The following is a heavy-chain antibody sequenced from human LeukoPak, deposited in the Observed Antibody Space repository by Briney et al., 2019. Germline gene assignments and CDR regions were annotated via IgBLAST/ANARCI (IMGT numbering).Heavy chain of an antibody. Sequence: PGGSLRLSCAASGFTFSRYSMNWVRQAPGKGLEWVANIKKDGSDKYYVDSVKGRFTISRDNAKTSLYLQMNSLRAEDTAVYYCARDLSGVTGYTYGRGIDYWGQGTLVTVSS. V-gene: IGHV3-7*01. D-gene: IGHD5-18*01. J-gene: IGHJ4*02. CDR2: IKKDGSDK. CDR1: GFTFSRYS. CDR3: ARDLSGVTGYTYGRGIDY.